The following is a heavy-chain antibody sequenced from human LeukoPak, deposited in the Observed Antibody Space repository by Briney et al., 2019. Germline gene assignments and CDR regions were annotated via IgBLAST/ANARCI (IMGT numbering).Heavy chain of an antibody. D-gene: IGHD3-10*01. Sequence: SQTLSLTCTVSGGSISSGDYYWSWIRQPPGKGLEWIGYIYYSGSTYYNPSLKSRVTISVDTSKNQFSLKLSSVTAADTAVYYCARVLYYYGSGSYWADYYYYYYMGVWGKGTTVTVSS. J-gene: IGHJ6*03. CDR1: GGSISSGDYY. CDR2: IYYSGST. CDR3: ARVLYYYGSGSYWADYYYYYYMGV. V-gene: IGHV4-30-4*08.